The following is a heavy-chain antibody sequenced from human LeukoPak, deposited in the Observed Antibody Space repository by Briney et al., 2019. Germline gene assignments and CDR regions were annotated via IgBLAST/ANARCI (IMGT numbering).Heavy chain of an antibody. CDR1: GYTFTSYG. J-gene: IGHJ4*02. CDR2: ISAYNGNT. V-gene: IGHV1-18*01. D-gene: IGHD3-10*01. Sequence: ASVKVSCKASGYTFTSYGISWVRQAPGQGPGWMGWISAYNGNTNYAQKLQGRVTMTTDTSTSTAYMELRSLRSDDTAVYYCARVVTMVRGKLKDFDYWGQGTLVTVSS. CDR3: ARVVTMVRGKLKDFDY.